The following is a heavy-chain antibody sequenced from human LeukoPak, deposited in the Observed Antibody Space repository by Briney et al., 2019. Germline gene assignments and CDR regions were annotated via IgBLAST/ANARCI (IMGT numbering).Heavy chain of an antibody. CDR2: ISGSGGST. D-gene: IGHD2-2*01. V-gene: IGHV3-23*01. Sequence: GGSLRLSCAAPGFIFSSYNMNWVRQAPGKGLEWVSAISGSGGSTYYADSVKGRFTISRDNSKNTLYLQMNSLRAEDTAVYYCAKSIYPYCSSTSCYSFDYWGQGTLVTVSS. CDR3: AKSIYPYCSSTSCYSFDY. CDR1: GFIFSSYN. J-gene: IGHJ4*02.